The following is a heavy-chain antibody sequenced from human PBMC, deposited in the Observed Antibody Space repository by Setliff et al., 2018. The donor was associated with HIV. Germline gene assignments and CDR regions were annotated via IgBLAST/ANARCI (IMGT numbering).Heavy chain of an antibody. J-gene: IGHJ5*02. CDR2: INTDNGIT. D-gene: IGHD3-16*01. CDR1: GYTFIDYY. V-gene: IGHV1-2*02. Sequence: SVKVSCQASGYTFIDYYIHWVRQAPGRGLEWMGWINTDNGITEYAENFQGRVAMTRDTYMSTAYMELNRLTFDDTAVYYWARDPYDTSENPYDPWGQGTLVTVSS. CDR3: ARDPYDTSENPYDP.